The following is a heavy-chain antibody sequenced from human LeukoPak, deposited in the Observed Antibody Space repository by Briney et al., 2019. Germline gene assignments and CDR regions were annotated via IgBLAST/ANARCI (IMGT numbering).Heavy chain of an antibody. CDR1: GGTFSSYA. CDR3: ARLGPFYDSSSYGDYNWFDP. V-gene: IGHV1-69*13. Sequence: SVKVSCKASGGTFSSYAISWVRQAPGQGLEWMGGIIPIFGTANYAQKFQGRVTITADESTSTAYMELSSLRSEDTAVYYCARLGPFYDSSSYGDYNWFDPWGQGTLVTVSS. J-gene: IGHJ5*02. D-gene: IGHD3-22*01. CDR2: IIPIFGTA.